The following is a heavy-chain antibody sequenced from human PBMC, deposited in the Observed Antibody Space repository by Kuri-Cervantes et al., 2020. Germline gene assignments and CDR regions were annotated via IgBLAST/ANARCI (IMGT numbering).Heavy chain of an antibody. CDR3: ARGIQLWSTHFDY. CDR1: GGSFSGYY. V-gene: IGHV4-34*01. Sequence: SQTLSLTCAVYGGSFSGYYWSWIRQPPGKGLEWLGEINHSGSTNYNPSLKSRVTISVDRSKNQFSLKLSSVTAADTAVYYCARGIQLWSTHFDYWGQGTLVTVSS. CDR2: INHSGST. J-gene: IGHJ4*02. D-gene: IGHD5-18*01.